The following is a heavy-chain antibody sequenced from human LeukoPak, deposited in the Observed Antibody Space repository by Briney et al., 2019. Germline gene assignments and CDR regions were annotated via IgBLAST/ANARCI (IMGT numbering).Heavy chain of an antibody. V-gene: IGHV1-2*02. CDR3: ARGGAYYDFWSGSTDY. CDR2: INPNSGGT. J-gene: IGHJ4*02. Sequence: GASVKVSCKASGYTFTGYYMHWVRQAPGQGLEWMGWINPNSGGTNYAQKFQGRVTMTRDTSISTAYMELSRLRSDDTAVYYCARGGAYYDFWSGSTDYWGQGTLVTVSS. D-gene: IGHD3-3*01. CDR1: GYTFTGYY.